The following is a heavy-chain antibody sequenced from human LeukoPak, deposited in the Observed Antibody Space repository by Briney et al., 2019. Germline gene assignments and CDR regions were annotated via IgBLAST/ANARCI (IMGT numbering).Heavy chain of an antibody. D-gene: IGHD3-22*01. CDR1: GFTVSSNY. Sequence: GGSLRLSCAATGFTVSSNYMSWVRQAPGKGPEWVSVIYSGGSTYYADSVKGRFTISRDNSKNTLYLQMNSLRAEDTAVYYCARDARVYDSSGYYYSHFDYWGQGTLVTVSS. CDR3: ARDARVYDSSGYYYSHFDY. CDR2: IYSGGST. J-gene: IGHJ4*02. V-gene: IGHV3-66*02.